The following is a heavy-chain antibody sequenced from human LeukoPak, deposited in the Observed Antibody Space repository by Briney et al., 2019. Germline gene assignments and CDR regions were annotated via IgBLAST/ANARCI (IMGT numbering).Heavy chain of an antibody. D-gene: IGHD3-16*01. CDR1: GFTFSRYS. CDR2: INSNSDDI. V-gene: IGHV3-48*01. J-gene: IGHJ5*02. Sequence: GGSLRLSCAASGFTFSRYSMNWVRQAPGKGLEWLSYINSNSDDIYHADSVKGRFTVSRDNAKNSLYLQMNNLRAEDTAVYYCARAEETTWGIVPWGQGTLVTVSP. CDR3: ARAEETTWGIVP.